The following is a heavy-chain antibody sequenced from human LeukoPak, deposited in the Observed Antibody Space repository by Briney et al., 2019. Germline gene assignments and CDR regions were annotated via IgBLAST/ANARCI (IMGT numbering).Heavy chain of an antibody. V-gene: IGHV3-23*01. CDR2: ISGGGGYT. D-gene: IGHD5-18*01. Sequence: GGSLRLSCAASGLTFSSYVMSWVRQAPGKGLEWVSTISGGGGYTYYADSVKGRFTISRDNSKNTLYLQMNSLRAEDTAVYYCAREGRYSYGPDYWGQGTLVTVSS. CDR1: GLTFSSYV. CDR3: AREGRYSYGPDY. J-gene: IGHJ4*02.